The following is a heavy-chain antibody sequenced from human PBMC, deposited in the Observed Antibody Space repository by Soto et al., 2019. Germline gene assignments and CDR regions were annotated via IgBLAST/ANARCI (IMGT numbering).Heavy chain of an antibody. Sequence: QVQLQQWGAGLLKPSETLSLNCAVTGGSLSGYYWSWIRQPPGKGLEWIGEVKDGGHTNYSPSLRARVTISSDISNYEFSLRLNSVTAADTGVYYRARGQEGVVATHWDQGSLVIVSS. V-gene: IGHV4-34*01. CDR1: GGSLSGYY. CDR2: VKDGGHT. CDR3: ARGQEGVVATH. J-gene: IGHJ4*02. D-gene: IGHD5-12*01.